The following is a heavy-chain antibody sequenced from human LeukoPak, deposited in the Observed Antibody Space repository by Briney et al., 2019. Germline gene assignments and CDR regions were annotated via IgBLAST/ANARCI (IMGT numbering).Heavy chain of an antibody. J-gene: IGHJ4*02. CDR1: GDSVSSNSAA. Sequence: SQTVSLTCAISGDSVSSNSAAWNRIRQSPSRGLEWLGRTYYRSKWYNDYAVSVKSRISINPDTSKNQFSLQLNSVTPEDTAVYYCARESIAAADTFDYWGQGTLVTVSS. V-gene: IGHV6-1*01. CDR3: ARESIAAADTFDY. CDR2: TYYRSKWYN. D-gene: IGHD6-13*01.